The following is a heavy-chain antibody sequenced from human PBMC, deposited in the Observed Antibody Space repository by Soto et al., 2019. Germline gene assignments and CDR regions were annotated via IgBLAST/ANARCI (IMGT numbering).Heavy chain of an antibody. CDR2: INHSGST. J-gene: IGHJ5*02. D-gene: IGHD2-15*01. V-gene: IGHV4-34*01. CDR3: ARLSVEMAPMYNWFDP. Sequence: LSLTCAVYGGSFSGYYWSWIRQPPGKGLEWIGEINHSGSTNYNPSLKSRVTISVDTSKNQFSLKLSSVTAADTAVYYCARLSVEMAPMYNWFDPWGQGTLVTVSS. CDR1: GGSFSGYY.